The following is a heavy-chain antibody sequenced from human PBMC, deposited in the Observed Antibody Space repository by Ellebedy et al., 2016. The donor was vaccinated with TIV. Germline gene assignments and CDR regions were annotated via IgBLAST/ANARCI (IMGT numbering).Heavy chain of an antibody. CDR2: IKRDGSEE. CDR3: ARVFSLGTGPVGY. V-gene: IGHV3-7*01. J-gene: IGHJ4*02. CDR1: GFTFSSYW. Sequence: GESLKISXVASGFTFSSYWMTWVRQAPGKGLEWVANIKRDGSEEYYVDAVKGRFTISRDNANNSLYLQMNSLRANDSAMYYSARVFSLGTGPVGYWGQGTLVTVSS. D-gene: IGHD1-26*01.